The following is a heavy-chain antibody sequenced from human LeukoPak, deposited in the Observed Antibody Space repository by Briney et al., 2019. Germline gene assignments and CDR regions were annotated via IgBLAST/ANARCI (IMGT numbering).Heavy chain of an antibody. Sequence: SETLSLTCTVSGYSISSGYYWSWIRQPPGKGLEWIGYIYYSGSTNYNPSLKSRVTISVDTSKNQFSLKLSSVTAADTAVYYCARLGATASFDYWGQGTLVTVSS. CDR3: ARLGATASFDY. D-gene: IGHD1-26*01. CDR2: IYYSGST. V-gene: IGHV4-59*01. J-gene: IGHJ4*02. CDR1: GYSISSGYY.